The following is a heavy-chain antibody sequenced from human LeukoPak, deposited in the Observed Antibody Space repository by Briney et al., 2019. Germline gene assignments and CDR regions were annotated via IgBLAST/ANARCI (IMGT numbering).Heavy chain of an antibody. CDR3: ARDYCSSTSCYTPLSA. CDR1: GGTFSSYA. V-gene: IGHV1-69*04. D-gene: IGHD2-2*02. Sequence: GSSVKVSCKASGGTFSSYAISWVRQAPGQGLEWMGRIIPILGIANYAQKFQERVTITRDMSTSTAYMELSSLRSEDTAVYYCARDYCSSTSCYTPLSAWGQGTLVTVSS. CDR2: IIPILGIA. J-gene: IGHJ4*02.